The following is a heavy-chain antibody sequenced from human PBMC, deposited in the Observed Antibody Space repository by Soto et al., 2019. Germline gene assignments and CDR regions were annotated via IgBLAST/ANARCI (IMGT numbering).Heavy chain of an antibody. J-gene: IGHJ4*02. CDR1: GYTLTELS. CDR2: FDPEDGET. V-gene: IGHV1-24*01. D-gene: IGHD3-22*01. CDR3: ATSYYYDSSGRNSPFDH. Sequence: ASVKVSCKVSGYTLTELSMHWVRQAPGKGLEWMGGFDPEDGETIYAQNFQGRVTMTEDSSTDTAYMELSSLRSEDTAVYYCATSYYYDSSGRNSPFDHWGQGTLVTVSS.